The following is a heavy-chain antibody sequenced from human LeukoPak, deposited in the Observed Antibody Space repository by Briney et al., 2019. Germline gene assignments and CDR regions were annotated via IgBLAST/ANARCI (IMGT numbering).Heavy chain of an antibody. Sequence: GGSLRLSCAASGFTVSSNYMSWVRQAAGKGLEWVSVIYSGASTYYADSVKGRFTISRDNSKNTLYLQMNSLRAEDTAVYYCARFAAHYGLDVWGQGTTVTVSS. J-gene: IGHJ6*02. V-gene: IGHV3-53*01. D-gene: IGHD6-13*01. CDR3: ARFAAHYGLDV. CDR2: IYSGAST. CDR1: GFTVSSNY.